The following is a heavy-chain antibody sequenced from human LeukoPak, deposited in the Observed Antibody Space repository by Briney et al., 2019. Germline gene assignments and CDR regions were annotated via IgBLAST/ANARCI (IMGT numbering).Heavy chain of an antibody. Sequence: ASVKVSCKASGYTFTGYYMHWVRQAPGQGLEWMGWINPNSGGTNYAQKFQGRATMTRDTSISTAYMEPSRLRSDDTGVYYCASLSGYSYGVFRYWGQGTLVTVSS. V-gene: IGHV1-2*02. D-gene: IGHD5-18*01. CDR2: INPNSGGT. CDR3: ASLSGYSYGVFRY. J-gene: IGHJ4*02. CDR1: GYTFTGYY.